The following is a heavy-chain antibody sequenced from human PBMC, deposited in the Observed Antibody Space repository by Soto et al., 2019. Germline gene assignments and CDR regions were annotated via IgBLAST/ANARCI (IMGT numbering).Heavy chain of an antibody. V-gene: IGHV1-69*12. Sequence: QVQLVQSGAEVKKPGSSVKVSCKASGGTFSSYAISWVRQAPGQGLEWMGGIIPIFGTANYAQKFPGRVTXXAXEXXTPPHMELISLRSEDTAGYYCSTMTSAGYCYGLDVWGQGTTVTVSS. CDR3: STMTSAGYCYGLDV. J-gene: IGHJ6*02. CDR2: IIPIFGTA. CDR1: GGTFSSYA.